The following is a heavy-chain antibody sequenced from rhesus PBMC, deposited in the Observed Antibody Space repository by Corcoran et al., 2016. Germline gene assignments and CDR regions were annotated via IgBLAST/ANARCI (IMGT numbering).Heavy chain of an antibody. CDR2: ISGTGGRT. V-gene: IGHV4-173*01. CDR1: GGSISGNS. Sequence: QAQLQESGPGLVKPSETLSLTCAVSGGSISGNSWNWIRQPPGKGLEWIGRISGTGGRTGYNPSLKSRVTISTDPAKNQFSLKLNSVTAADTAVYYCARGFFISGWELWGQGVLVTVSS. J-gene: IGHJ4*01. D-gene: IGHD1-44*02. CDR3: ARGFFISGWEL.